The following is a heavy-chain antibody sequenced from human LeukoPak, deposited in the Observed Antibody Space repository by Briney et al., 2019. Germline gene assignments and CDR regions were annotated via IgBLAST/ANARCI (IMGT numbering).Heavy chain of an antibody. J-gene: IGHJ4*02. CDR1: GFTSSRYG. CDR2: IYSGGST. Sequence: GGTLRLSCAASGFTSSRYGMSWVRQAPGKGLEWVSVIYSGGSTYYADSVEGRFTISRDNSKNTLYLQMNSLRAEDTAVYYCARSQWELGNFDYWGQGTLVTVSS. V-gene: IGHV3-66*01. D-gene: IGHD1-26*01. CDR3: ARSQWELGNFDY.